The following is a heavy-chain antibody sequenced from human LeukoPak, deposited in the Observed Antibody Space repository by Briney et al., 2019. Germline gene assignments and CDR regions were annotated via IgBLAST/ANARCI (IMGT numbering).Heavy chain of an antibody. CDR2: INHSGST. CDR1: GGSFSGYY. Sequence: SETLSLTCAVYGGSFSGYYWSWIRQPPGKGLEWIGEINHSGSTNYNPSLKSRVTISVDTSKNQFSLKLSSVTAADTAVYYCARGLAYCGGDCYLQSRYFDYWGRGTLVTVSS. V-gene: IGHV4-34*01. J-gene: IGHJ4*02. D-gene: IGHD2-21*02. CDR3: ARGLAYCGGDCYLQSRYFDY.